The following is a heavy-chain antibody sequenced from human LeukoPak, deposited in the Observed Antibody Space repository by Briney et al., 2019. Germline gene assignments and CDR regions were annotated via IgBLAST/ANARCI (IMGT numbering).Heavy chain of an antibody. CDR3: ARVGATYSGDP. D-gene: IGHD1-26*01. CDR1: GYTFTDYY. V-gene: IGHV1-2*02. Sequence: GASVKVSCKASGYTFTDYYIHWVRQAPGQGLEWMAWIDPNSGATNYAQKFQGRVTMTRDTSISTAYMELSRLRSDDTAVYYCARVGATYSGDPWGQRTLVTVSS. J-gene: IGHJ5*02. CDR2: IDPNSGAT.